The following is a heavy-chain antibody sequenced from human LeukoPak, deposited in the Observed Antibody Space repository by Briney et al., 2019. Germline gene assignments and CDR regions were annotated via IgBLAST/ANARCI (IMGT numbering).Heavy chain of an antibody. CDR3: AKDDRWLQFCC. CDR1: GFTFSSYA. V-gene: IGHV3-30*04. D-gene: IGHD5-24*01. Sequence: GGSLRLSCAASGFTFSSYAMHWVRQAPGKGLEWVAVISYDGSNKYYADSVKGRFTISRDNSKNTLYLQMNSLRAEDTAVYYCAKDDRWLQFCCWGQGTLVTVPA. CDR2: ISYDGSNK. J-gene: IGHJ4*02.